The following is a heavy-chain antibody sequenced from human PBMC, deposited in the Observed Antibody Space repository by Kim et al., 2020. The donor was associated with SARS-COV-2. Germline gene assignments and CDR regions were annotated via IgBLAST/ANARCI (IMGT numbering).Heavy chain of an antibody. D-gene: IGHD5-18*01. CDR1: GFTFDDYA. Sequence: GGSLRLSCAASGFTFDDYAMHWVRQAPGKGLEWVSGISCNSGSIGYADSVKGRFTISRDNAKNSLYLQMNSLRAEDTALYYCAKDHTAMVEGIDYWGQGTLVTVSS. CDR3: AKDHTAMVEGIDY. CDR2: ISCNSGSI. V-gene: IGHV3-9*01. J-gene: IGHJ4*02.